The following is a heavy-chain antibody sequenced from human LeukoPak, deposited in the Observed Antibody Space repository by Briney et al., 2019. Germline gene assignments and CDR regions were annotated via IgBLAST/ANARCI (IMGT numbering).Heavy chain of an antibody. CDR2: INHSGST. Sequence: PSETLSLTCAVYGGSFSGYYWSWIRHPPGKGPEWIGEINHSGSTNYNPSLKSRVTISVDTSKYQFSLKLSSVTAADTAVYYCARVEHIVVVTAIQNWFDPWGQGTLVTVSS. D-gene: IGHD2-21*02. CDR1: GGSFSGYY. V-gene: IGHV4-34*01. CDR3: ARVEHIVVVTAIQNWFDP. J-gene: IGHJ5*02.